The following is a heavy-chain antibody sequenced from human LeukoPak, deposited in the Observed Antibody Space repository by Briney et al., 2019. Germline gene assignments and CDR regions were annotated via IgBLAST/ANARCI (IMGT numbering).Heavy chain of an antibody. V-gene: IGHV4-4*07. Sequence: SETLPLTCTVSGGSISSYYWSWIRQPAGKGLEWIGRIYTSGSTNYNPSLKSRVTMSVDTSKNQFSLKLSSVTAADTAVYYCARDLESHSSGYYFDYWGQGTLVTVSS. J-gene: IGHJ4*02. D-gene: IGHD3-22*01. CDR1: GGSISSYY. CDR2: IYTSGST. CDR3: ARDLESHSSGYYFDY.